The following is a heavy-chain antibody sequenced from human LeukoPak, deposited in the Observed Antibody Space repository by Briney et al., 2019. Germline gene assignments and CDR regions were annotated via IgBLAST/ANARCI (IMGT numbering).Heavy chain of an antibody. CDR3: AREHSGGGNYYDSSGYDRSFEY. D-gene: IGHD3-22*01. J-gene: IGHJ4*02. CDR2: ISSSRSYI. V-gene: IGHV3-21*01. Sequence: GGSLRPSYALSGFTFSSYSMNWLRQAPGKGLEWVSYISSSRSYIYYADSVKGRFTISRDNAKNSLYLQMSSLRVEDTAVYYCAREHSGGGNYYDSSGYDRSFEYSGQGTPVTVSS. CDR1: GFTFSSYS.